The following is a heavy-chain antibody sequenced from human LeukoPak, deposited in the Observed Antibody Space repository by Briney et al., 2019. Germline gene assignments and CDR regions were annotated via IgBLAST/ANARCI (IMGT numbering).Heavy chain of an antibody. CDR1: TFTFSTFD. CDR2: TSSSGSTV. CDR3: ASGIQWLLEPWGAFDI. V-gene: IGHV3-48*03. D-gene: IGHD6-19*01. J-gene: IGHJ3*02. Sequence: PGRSLTLSCAASTFTFSTFDMSWVRQAPGNGPEWVSYTSSSGSTVYYEDSVKGRFTISRENAKNSLDLQMNSLRAEDTAVYYCASGIQWLLEPWGAFDIWGQGTMVTVSS.